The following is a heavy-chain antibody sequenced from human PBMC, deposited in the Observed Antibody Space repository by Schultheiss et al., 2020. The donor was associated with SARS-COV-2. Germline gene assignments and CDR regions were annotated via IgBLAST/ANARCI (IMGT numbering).Heavy chain of an antibody. CDR2: IYYSGST. D-gene: IGHD3-10*01. CDR3: ARGGGVINSLDY. CDR1: GGSISSGGYY. V-gene: IGHV4-31*03. J-gene: IGHJ4*02. Sequence: SETLSLTCTVSGGSISSGGYYWSWIRQHPGKGLEWIGYIYYSGSTYYNPSLKSRVTISVDTSKNQFSLKLSSVTAADTAVYYCARGGGVINSLDYWGQGTLVTVSS.